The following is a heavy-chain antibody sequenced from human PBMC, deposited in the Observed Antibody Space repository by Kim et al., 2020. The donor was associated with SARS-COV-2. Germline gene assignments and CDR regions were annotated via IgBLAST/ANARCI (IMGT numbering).Heavy chain of an antibody. CDR1: GFTFSSYA. CDR3: AKGRYCSGGSCYYYGMDV. J-gene: IGHJ6*02. D-gene: IGHD2-15*01. Sequence: GGSLRLSCAASGFTFSSYAMSWVRQAPGKGLEWVSAISGSGGSTYYADSVKGRFTISRDNSKNTLYLQMNSLRDEDTAVYYCAKGRYCSGGSCYYYGMDVWGQGTTVTVSS. V-gene: IGHV3-23*01. CDR2: ISGSGGST.